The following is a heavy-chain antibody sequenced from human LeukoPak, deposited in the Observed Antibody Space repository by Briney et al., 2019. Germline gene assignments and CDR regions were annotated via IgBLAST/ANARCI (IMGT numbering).Heavy chain of an antibody. CDR3: ARHPPNTYYYDSSGYYYFDY. V-gene: IGHV5-51*01. Sequence: GESLKISCKGSGYSFTSYWIGWVRQMPGKGLEWMGIIYPGDSDTRYSPSFQGQVTISADKSISTAYLQWSSLKASDTAMYYCARHPPNTYYYDSSGYYYFDYWGQGTLVTVSS. D-gene: IGHD3-22*01. CDR1: GYSFTSYW. CDR2: IYPGDSDT. J-gene: IGHJ4*02.